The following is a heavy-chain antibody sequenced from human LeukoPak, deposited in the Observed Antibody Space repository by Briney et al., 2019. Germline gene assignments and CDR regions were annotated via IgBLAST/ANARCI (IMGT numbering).Heavy chain of an antibody. CDR2: LYTSGTT. CDR1: GFSVSTKY. CDR3: ARERSTSGYYLAY. D-gene: IGHD5-12*01. J-gene: IGHJ4*02. V-gene: IGHV3-66*01. Sequence: GGSLRLSCAVSGFSVSTKYMNWVRQAPGKGLAWVSVLYTSGTTYYADSVKGRFSISRDSSDNTLYLQMNSLRVEDTGVYYCARERSTSGYYLAYWGQGTLVTVSS.